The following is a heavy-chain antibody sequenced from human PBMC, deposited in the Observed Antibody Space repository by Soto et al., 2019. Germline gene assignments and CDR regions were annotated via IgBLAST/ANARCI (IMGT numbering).Heavy chain of an antibody. J-gene: IGHJ6*02. CDR3: ATRVWSGYYRGMDV. V-gene: IGHV1-18*01. D-gene: IGHD3-3*01. CDR1: GYTFTSYG. CDR2: ISAYNGNT. Sequence: GASVKVSCKASGYTFTSYGISWVRQAPGQGLEWMGWISAYNGNTNYAQKLQGRVTMTTDTSTNTAYMELSSLRSDDTAVYYCATRVWSGYYRGMDVWGQGTTVTVSS.